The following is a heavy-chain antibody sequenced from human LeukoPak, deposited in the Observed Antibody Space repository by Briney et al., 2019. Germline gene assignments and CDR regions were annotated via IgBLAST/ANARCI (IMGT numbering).Heavy chain of an antibody. CDR3: AKDYYGSGSYPRGLFDY. CDR1: GFTFSSYA. V-gene: IGHV3-23*01. D-gene: IGHD3-10*01. Sequence: GGSLRLSCEASGFTFSSYAMSWVRQAPGKGLEWVSAISGSGGSTYYADSVKGRFTISRDNSKNTLYLQMNSLRAEDTAVYYCAKDYYGSGSYPRGLFDYWGQGTLVTVSS. CDR2: ISGSGGST. J-gene: IGHJ4*02.